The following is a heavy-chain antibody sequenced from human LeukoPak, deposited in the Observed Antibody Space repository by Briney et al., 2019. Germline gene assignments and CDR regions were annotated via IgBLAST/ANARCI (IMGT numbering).Heavy chain of an antibody. D-gene: IGHD2-21*01. J-gene: IGHJ4*02. CDR1: GFSFSNFA. V-gene: IGHV3-23*01. CDR2: ISGDGGST. Sequence: GGSLRLSCSASGFSFSNFAMHWVRQAPGKGLEWVSRISGDGGSTYYADSVKGRFTISRDNSKNTLYQQMTNLRAEDTAIYYCAKRLDYWGQGTLVSVSS. CDR3: AKRLDY.